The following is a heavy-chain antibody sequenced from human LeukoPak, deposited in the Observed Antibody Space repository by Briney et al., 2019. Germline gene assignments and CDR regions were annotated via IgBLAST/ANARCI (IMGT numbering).Heavy chain of an antibody. Sequence: GESQKISCKGSGYSFTSYWIGWVRQMPGKGLEWMWIIYPGDSDTRYSPSFQGQVTISADKSISTAYLQWSSLKASDTAMYYCARGWNYYDSSGYYSPPYYFDYWGQGTLVTVSS. CDR2: IYPGDSDT. J-gene: IGHJ4*02. CDR1: GYSFTSYW. CDR3: ARGWNYYDSSGYYSPPYYFDY. V-gene: IGHV5-51*01. D-gene: IGHD3-22*01.